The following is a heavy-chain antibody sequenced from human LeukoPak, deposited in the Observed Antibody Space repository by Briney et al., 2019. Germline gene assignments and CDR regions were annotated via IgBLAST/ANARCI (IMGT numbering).Heavy chain of an antibody. D-gene: IGHD6-13*01. CDR2: ISSAGTT. CDR1: GFTVSSSY. V-gene: IGHV3-66*01. CDR3: ARDLEAANTYYFDY. J-gene: IGHJ4*02. Sequence: PGGSLRLSCAASGFTVSSSYMSWVRQAPGKGLEWVSIISSAGTTYYADSVKGRFTISRDNSKSKVYLQVNSLRDEDTAVYYCARDLEAANTYYFDYWGQGTMVTVSS.